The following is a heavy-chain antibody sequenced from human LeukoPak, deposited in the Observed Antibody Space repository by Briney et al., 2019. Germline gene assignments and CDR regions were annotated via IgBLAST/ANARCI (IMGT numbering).Heavy chain of an antibody. CDR3: AGGAGSGSYLQYYFDY. V-gene: IGHV1-69*13. CDR2: IIPILGTA. J-gene: IGHJ4*02. Sequence: GASVKVSCKASGGTFSSYAISWVRQAPGQGLEWMGGIIPILGTANYAQKFQGRVTITADESTSTAYMELSSLRSEDTAVYYCAGGAGSGSYLQYYFDYWGQGTLVTVSS. CDR1: GGTFSSYA. D-gene: IGHD3-10*01.